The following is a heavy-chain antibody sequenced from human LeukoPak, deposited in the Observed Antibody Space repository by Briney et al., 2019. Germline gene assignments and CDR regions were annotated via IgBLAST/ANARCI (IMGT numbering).Heavy chain of an antibody. CDR1: GGSISSYY. V-gene: IGHV4-4*07. Sequence: SETLSLTCTVSGGSISSYYWSWIRQPAGKGLEWIGRIYTSGSTNYNPSPKSRVTMSVDTSKNQFSLKLSSVTAADTAVYYCARGDDSSGYYPFDYWGQGTLVTVSS. J-gene: IGHJ4*02. CDR3: ARGDDSSGYYPFDY. CDR2: IYTSGST. D-gene: IGHD3-22*01.